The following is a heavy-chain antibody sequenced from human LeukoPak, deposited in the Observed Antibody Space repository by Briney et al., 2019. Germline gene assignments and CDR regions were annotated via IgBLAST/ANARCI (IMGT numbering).Heavy chain of an antibody. Sequence: SVKVSCKASGGTFSSYAISWVRQAPGQGLEWMGGIIPIFGTANYAQKFQGRVTITADESTSTAYMELSSLRSEDTAVYYCARGELGYCSGGSCYGADYWGQGTLVTVSS. J-gene: IGHJ4*02. D-gene: IGHD2-15*01. CDR1: GGTFSSYA. V-gene: IGHV1-69*13. CDR2: IIPIFGTA. CDR3: ARGELGYCSGGSCYGADY.